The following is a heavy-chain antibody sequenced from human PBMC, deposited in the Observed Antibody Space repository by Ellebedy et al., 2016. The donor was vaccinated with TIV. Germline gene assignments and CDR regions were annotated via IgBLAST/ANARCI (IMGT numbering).Heavy chain of an antibody. CDR1: QYRFTRFW. J-gene: IGHJ4*02. CDR3: ARFTSTGYYGLDS. V-gene: IGHV5-51*01. CDR2: IYPDDSDT. D-gene: IGHD3-9*01. Sequence: GESLKISCEGSQYRFTRFWIGWVRQMPGKGLEWMGVIYPDDSDTRYSPSFQGRVTISVDKSISTAYLQWSSLQPSDTAMYFCARFTSTGYYGLDSWGQGTLVTVSS.